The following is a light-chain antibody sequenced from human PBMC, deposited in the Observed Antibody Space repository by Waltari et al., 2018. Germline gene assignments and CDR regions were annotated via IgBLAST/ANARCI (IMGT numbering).Light chain of an antibody. CDR3: SSRELSGHVV. V-gene: IGLV3-19*01. Sequence: SSDLTQDPAVSVALGQPVRITCQGDILRTYYEDWCRQKPGQPPQLLIYDKNNRPPGIPDRFSASSSGNTASLIITGAQAEDEADYYCSSRELSGHVVFGGGTRLTVL. J-gene: IGLJ2*01. CDR1: ILRTYY. CDR2: DKN.